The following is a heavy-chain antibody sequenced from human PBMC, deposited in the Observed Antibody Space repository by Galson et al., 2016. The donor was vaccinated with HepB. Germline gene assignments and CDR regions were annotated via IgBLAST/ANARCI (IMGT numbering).Heavy chain of an antibody. V-gene: IGHV1-3*04. CDR1: GYTFTSYT. D-gene: IGHD3-22*01. J-gene: IGHJ5*02. Sequence: SVKVSCKASGYTFTSYTMHWVRQAPGQRLEWMGWISTGNGNTIYSQKFQGRVSLTSDTSARTAYMELRGLRSEDTAVYYCARGPTAYYYDHGGPFDPWGQGTLVTVSS. CDR3: ARGPTAYYYDHGGPFDP. CDR2: ISTGNGNT.